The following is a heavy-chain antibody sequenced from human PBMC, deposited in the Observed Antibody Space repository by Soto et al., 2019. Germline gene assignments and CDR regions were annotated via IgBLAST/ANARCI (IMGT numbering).Heavy chain of an antibody. Sequence: GGSLRLSCAASGFTFSSYDMHWVRQATGKGLEWVSFIGTAGDTYYPGSVKGRFTISRENAKNSLNLQMNSLRAGDTAVYYCARRNWVWDAFDIWGQGTMVTVSS. CDR3: ARRNWVWDAFDI. CDR2: IGTAGDT. D-gene: IGHD7-27*01. J-gene: IGHJ3*02. V-gene: IGHV3-13*04. CDR1: GFTFSSYD.